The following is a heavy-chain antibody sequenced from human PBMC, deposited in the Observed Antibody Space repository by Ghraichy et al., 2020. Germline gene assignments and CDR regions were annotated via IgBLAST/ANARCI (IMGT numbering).Heavy chain of an antibody. CDR3: ARAPYYYDSSGHPAAFDI. J-gene: IGHJ3*02. Sequence: GGSLRLSCAASGFTFSSYDMHWVRQATGKGLGWVSAIGTAGDTYYPGSVKGRFTISRENAKNSLYLQMNSLRAGDTAVYYCARAPYYYDSSGHPAAFDIWGQGTMVTVSS. CDR2: IGTAGDT. D-gene: IGHD3-22*01. CDR1: GFTFSSYD. V-gene: IGHV3-13*01.